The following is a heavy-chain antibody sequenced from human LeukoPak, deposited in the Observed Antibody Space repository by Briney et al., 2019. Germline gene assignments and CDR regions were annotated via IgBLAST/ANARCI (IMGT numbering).Heavy chain of an antibody. CDR1: GFTFSNYG. CDR2: IKQDGSEK. J-gene: IGHJ4*02. Sequence: GGSLRLSCAASGFTFSNYGMTWVRQAPGKGLEWVANIKQDGSEKYYVDSVKGRFTISRDNAKNSLYLQMNSLRAEDTAVYYCARDGVPAANDYWGQGTLVTVSS. D-gene: IGHD6-13*01. CDR3: ARDGVPAANDY. V-gene: IGHV3-7*01.